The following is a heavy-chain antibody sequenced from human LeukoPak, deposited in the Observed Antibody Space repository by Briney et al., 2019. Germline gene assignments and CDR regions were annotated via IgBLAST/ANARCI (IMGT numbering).Heavy chain of an antibody. CDR1: GYTFNDYY. Sequence: ASVKVSCKASGYTFNDYYIHWVRQAPGQGLEWMGWIIPNSGGTNYEQKFQGRVTMTRDTSISTAYMELSRLRSDDTAVYYCARVYYDSSGYTVSAFDIWGQGTMVTVSS. CDR3: ARVYYDSSGYTVSAFDI. V-gene: IGHV1-2*02. D-gene: IGHD3-22*01. J-gene: IGHJ3*02. CDR2: IIPNSGGT.